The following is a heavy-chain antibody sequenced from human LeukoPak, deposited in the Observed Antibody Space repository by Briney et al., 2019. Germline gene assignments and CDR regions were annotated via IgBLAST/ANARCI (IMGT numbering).Heavy chain of an antibody. CDR3: ARNEATYYYYYMDV. V-gene: IGHV3-48*03. J-gene: IGHJ6*03. CDR1: GFAFSSYA. CDR2: ISSSGSTI. D-gene: IGHD1-1*01. Sequence: GGSLRLSCVASGFAFSSYAMNWVRQAPGKGLEWVSYISSSGSTIYYADSVKGRFTISRDNAKNSLYLQMNSLRAEDTAVYYCARNEATYYYYYMDVWGKGTTVTISS.